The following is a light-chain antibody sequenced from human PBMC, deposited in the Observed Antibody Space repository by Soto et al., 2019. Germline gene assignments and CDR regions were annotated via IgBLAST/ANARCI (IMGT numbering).Light chain of an antibody. CDR3: GTWDSSLSAGV. CDR1: SSNIVSNY. Sequence: QSVLTQPPSVSAAPGQKVTISGSGSSSNIVSNYVSWYQQLPGTAPKLLICDNNKRPSGIPDRFSGSKSGTSATLGITGLQTGDEADYYCGTWDSSLSAGVFGGGTKLTVL. CDR2: DNN. V-gene: IGLV1-51*01. J-gene: IGLJ3*02.